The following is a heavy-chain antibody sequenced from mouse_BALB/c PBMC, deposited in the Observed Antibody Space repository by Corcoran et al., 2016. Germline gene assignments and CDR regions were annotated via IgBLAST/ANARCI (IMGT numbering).Heavy chain of an antibody. D-gene: IGHD1-1*01. CDR1: GYSFTGYY. CDR2: INPYNGAT. J-gene: IGHJ3*01. CDR3: ARSWEGKITTVATGFAY. Sequence: EVQLQQSGPELVKPGASVKISCKASGYSFTGYYMHWVKQSHVKSLEWIGRINPYNGATSYNQNFKDKASLTVDKSSSTAYMELHSLTSEDSAVYYCARSWEGKITTVATGFAYWGQGTLVTVSA. V-gene: IGHV1-26*01.